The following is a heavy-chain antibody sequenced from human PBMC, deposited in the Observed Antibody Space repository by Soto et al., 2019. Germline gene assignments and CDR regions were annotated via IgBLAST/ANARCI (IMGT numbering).Heavy chain of an antibody. Sequence: EVQLLESGGGLVQPGGSLRLSCAASGFSFSSYAMNWVRQAPGKGLEWVSVISGSGDSTYYADSVKGRFTISRDNSKNTLYLQMISLRADDTAVYYCARRSSGWYFDYWGNGTLVIVSS. D-gene: IGHD6-19*01. CDR2: ISGSGDST. CDR3: ARRSSGWYFDY. J-gene: IGHJ4*01. CDR1: GFSFSSYA. V-gene: IGHV3-23*01.